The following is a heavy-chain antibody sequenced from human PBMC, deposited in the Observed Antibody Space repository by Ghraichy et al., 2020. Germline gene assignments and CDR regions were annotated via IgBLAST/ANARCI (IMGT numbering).Heavy chain of an antibody. CDR1: GFTFSFYG. Sequence: GGSLRLSCAASGFTFSFYGMHWVRQAPGKGLEWVAIIWYDGSNTYYADSVKGRFTISRDNSKNTLYLQMNSLRAEDTAVYYCARGGFPGGSGSYLKGGDYYYYMDVWGKGTTVTVSS. V-gene: IGHV3-33*01. CDR2: IWYDGSNT. CDR3: ARGGFPGGSGSYLKGGDYYYYMDV. J-gene: IGHJ6*03. D-gene: IGHD3-10*01.